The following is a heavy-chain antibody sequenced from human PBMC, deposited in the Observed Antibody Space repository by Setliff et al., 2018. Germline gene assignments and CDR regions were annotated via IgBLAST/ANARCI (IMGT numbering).Heavy chain of an antibody. V-gene: IGHV3-48*04. CDR3: ARNTDLRNGFDY. CDR1: GFTFSTYW. D-gene: IGHD5-18*01. J-gene: IGHJ4*02. Sequence: QPGGSLRLSCTASGFTFSTYWMAWIRQAPGKGLEWLSHISDSSRTHTAYADSVRGRFTISRDNAKNSVYLQMNSLRAEDTAVYYCARNTDLRNGFDYWGQGTLVTVSS. CDR2: ISDSSRTHT.